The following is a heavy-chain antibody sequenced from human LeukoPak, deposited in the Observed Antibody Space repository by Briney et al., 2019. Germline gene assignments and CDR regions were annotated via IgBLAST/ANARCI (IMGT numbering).Heavy chain of an antibody. Sequence: GGSLRLSCAASGFTFDDYAMHWVRQAPGKGLEWVSLINWSGGSTYYTDSVKGRFTISRDNIKNSLYLQMNSLRPEDTALYYCAKATKIYNSPFDYCGQGTLVTVSS. V-gene: IGHV3-43D*03. CDR2: INWSGGST. J-gene: IGHJ4*02. CDR3: AKATKIYNSPFDY. D-gene: IGHD1-1*01. CDR1: GFTFDDYA.